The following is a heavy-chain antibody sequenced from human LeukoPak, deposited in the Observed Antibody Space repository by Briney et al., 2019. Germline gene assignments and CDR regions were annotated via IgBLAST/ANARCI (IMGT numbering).Heavy chain of an antibody. V-gene: IGHV3-7*01. CDR3: AKDQYYGTGSPLDY. CDR2: IKQDGSEK. J-gene: IGHJ4*02. Sequence: GGSLRLSCAASGFTFSTYWMSWVRQAPGKGLEWVVNIKQDGSEKHYVDSVKGRFTVSRDNAKNTLYLQMNSLRAEDTAVYYCAKDQYYGTGSPLDYWGQGTLVTVSS. CDR1: GFTFSTYW. D-gene: IGHD3-10*01.